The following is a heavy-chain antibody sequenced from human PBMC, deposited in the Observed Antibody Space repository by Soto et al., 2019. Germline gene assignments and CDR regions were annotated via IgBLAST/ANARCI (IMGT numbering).Heavy chain of an antibody. Sequence: GASVKVSCKASGYTFTSYGISWVRQAPGQGLEWMGWISAYNGNTNYAQKLQGRVTITRDTSASTAYMELSSLRSEDTAVYYCARLLRAVRAFDPWGQGTLVTVSS. D-gene: IGHD2-15*01. CDR3: ARLLRAVRAFDP. CDR2: ISAYNGNT. CDR1: GYTFTSYG. V-gene: IGHV1-18*01. J-gene: IGHJ5*02.